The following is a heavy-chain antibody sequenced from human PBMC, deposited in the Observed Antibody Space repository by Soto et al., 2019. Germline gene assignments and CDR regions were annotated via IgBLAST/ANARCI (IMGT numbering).Heavy chain of an antibody. CDR1: GFTFSNAW. V-gene: IGHV3-15*01. CDR3: TTDRWSGYYDYYYGMDV. CDR2: IKSKADGGTT. D-gene: IGHD3-3*01. Sequence: GGSLRLSCAASGFTFSNAWMSWVRQAPGKGLEWVGRIKSKADGGTTDYAAPVKGRFTISRDDSKNTLYLQMNSLKTEDTAVYYCTTDRWSGYYDYYYGMDVWGQGTTVTVSS. J-gene: IGHJ6*02.